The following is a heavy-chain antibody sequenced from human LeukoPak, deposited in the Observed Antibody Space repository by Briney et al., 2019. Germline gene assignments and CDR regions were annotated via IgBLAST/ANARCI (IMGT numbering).Heavy chain of an antibody. CDR3: AKGSNINFDY. Sequence: GGSLRLSCAASGFTFSSSAMSWVRQAPGKGLEWVSTISGSGGSTYYADSAKGRFTISRDNSKNTLYLQMNSLRAEDTAVYYCAKGSNINFDYWGQGTLVTVSS. J-gene: IGHJ4*02. V-gene: IGHV3-23*01. CDR2: ISGSGGST. CDR1: GFTFSSSA. D-gene: IGHD4/OR15-4a*01.